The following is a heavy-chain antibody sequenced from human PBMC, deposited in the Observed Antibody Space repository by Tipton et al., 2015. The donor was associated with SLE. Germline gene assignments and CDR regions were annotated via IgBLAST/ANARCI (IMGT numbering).Heavy chain of an antibody. CDR1: VGSINSRY. D-gene: IGHD3-16*01. CDR3: ASGGGNYYFDF. V-gene: IGHV4-4*08. Sequence: TLSLTCTVSVGSINSRYWSWIRQPPGKGLEWIGYFYGGGTSYNPSLKSRVTMSVDTSKNQFSLNLRSVTASDAAVYYCASGGGNYYFDFWGQGTRVTVSS. J-gene: IGHJ4*02. CDR2: FYGGGT.